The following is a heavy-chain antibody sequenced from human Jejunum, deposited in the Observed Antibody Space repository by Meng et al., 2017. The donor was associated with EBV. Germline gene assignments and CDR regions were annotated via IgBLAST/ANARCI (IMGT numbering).Heavy chain of an antibody. D-gene: IGHD3-10*01. V-gene: IGHV4-34*01. CDR3: ARLGGYASGTYYPIDP. CDR1: GGAFSDYY. J-gene: IGHJ5*02. Sequence: QVEFDEGVPGFLKPSETLSLPGAVDGGAFSDYYWTWIRQPPGKGLEWIGEINHGGGAIYNPSLKSRVTISVDTSKNQFSLKLSSVTAADTAVYYCARLGGYASGTYYPIDPWGQGTLVTVSS. CDR2: INHGGGA.